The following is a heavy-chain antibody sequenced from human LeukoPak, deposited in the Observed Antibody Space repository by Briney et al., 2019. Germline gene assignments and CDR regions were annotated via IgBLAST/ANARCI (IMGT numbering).Heavy chain of an antibody. CDR1: GFTFTSDA. J-gene: IGHJ4*02. Sequence: GGSLRLSCVASGFTFTSDAMNWVRQAPGKGLEWVSSISSSTTYIYYADSLKGRFTISRDSAKNSLYLQMNSLRAEDTAVYYCARESGLRDIVVVPGSYYFDYWGQGTLVTVSS. D-gene: IGHD2-2*01. V-gene: IGHV3-21*01. CDR3: ARESGLRDIVVVPGSYYFDY. CDR2: ISSSTTYI.